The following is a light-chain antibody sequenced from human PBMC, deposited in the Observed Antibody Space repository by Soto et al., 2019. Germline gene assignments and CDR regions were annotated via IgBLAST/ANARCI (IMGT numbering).Light chain of an antibody. CDR3: QQYNSYPWT. Sequence: DIQMTQSPSTLSASVGDRVTITCRASQSISSWLGWYQQKPGKAPKLLIYDASSLESGVPSRFSGSGSWTEFTLTISRLQPDDFATYYCQQYNSYPWTFGQGTKVEIK. CDR1: QSISSW. V-gene: IGKV1-5*01. J-gene: IGKJ1*01. CDR2: DAS.